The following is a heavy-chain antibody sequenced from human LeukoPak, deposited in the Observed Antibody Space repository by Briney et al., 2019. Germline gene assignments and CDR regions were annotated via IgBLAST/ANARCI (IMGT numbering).Heavy chain of an antibody. J-gene: IGHJ4*02. CDR1: GYTFTSFG. CDR3: TREHCRGDNCPSFDY. V-gene: IGHV1-18*04. CDR2: IGAYNGDT. D-gene: IGHD2-15*01. Sequence: ASVKVSCKPSGYTFTSFGISWVRQAPGQGLEWMGWIGAYNGDTNYAQKFQGRVTMTTDTSTSTAYMDLRSLRSDDTAVYYCTREHCRGDNCPSFDYWGQGTLVTVSS.